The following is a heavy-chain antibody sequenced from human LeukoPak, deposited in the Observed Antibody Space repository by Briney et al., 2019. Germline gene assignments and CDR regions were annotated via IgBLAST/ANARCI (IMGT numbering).Heavy chain of an antibody. CDR1: GYTLTGYY. Sequence: ASVKVSCKASGYTLTGYYMHRVRQAPGQGLEWMGWINPNSGGTDYAQKFQGRVTMTRDTSISTAYMELSRLRSDDTAVYYCARGLRGSPAFDYWGQGTLVTVSP. J-gene: IGHJ4*02. CDR2: INPNSGGT. D-gene: IGHD2-2*01. V-gene: IGHV1-2*02. CDR3: ARGLRGSPAFDY.